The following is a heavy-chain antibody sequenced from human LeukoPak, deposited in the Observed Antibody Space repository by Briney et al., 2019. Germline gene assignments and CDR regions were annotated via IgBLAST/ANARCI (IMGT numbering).Heavy chain of an antibody. J-gene: IGHJ4*02. CDR3: AREITSGLYLLDY. CDR2: IYPSGST. CDR1: GGSISTYY. Sequence: PSETLSLTCTASGGSISTYYWNWIRQPAGKGLEWIGRIYPSGSTNYNPSLKSRVTMSLDTSKNQFSLELGSVTAADTAVYYCAREITSGLYLLDYWGQGTLVTVSS. D-gene: IGHD3-16*01. V-gene: IGHV4-4*07.